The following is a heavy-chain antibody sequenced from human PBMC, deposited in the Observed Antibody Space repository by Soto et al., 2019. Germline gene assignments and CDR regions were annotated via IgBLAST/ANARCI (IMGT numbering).Heavy chain of an antibody. J-gene: IGHJ4*02. CDR2: IYYSGST. D-gene: IGHD6-19*01. V-gene: IGHV4-30-4*01. CDR1: GGSISSGDYY. CDR3: ATTGTVAGKLGY. Sequence: PSETLSLTCTVSGGSISSGDYYWSWIRQPPGKGLEWIGYIYYSGSTYHNPSLKSRVTISVDTSKNQFSLKLSSVTAADTAVYYCATTGTVAGKLGYWGQGTLVTVSS.